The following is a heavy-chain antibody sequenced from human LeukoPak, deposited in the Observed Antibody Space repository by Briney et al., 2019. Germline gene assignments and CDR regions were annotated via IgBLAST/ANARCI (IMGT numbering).Heavy chain of an antibody. D-gene: IGHD3-10*01. CDR3: AKALWSEYYYYYMDV. V-gene: IGHV3-23*01. Sequence: GGSLRLSCAASGFTFSSYAMSWVRQAPGKGLEWVSAISGSGGSTYYADSVKGRFTISRDNSKDTLYLQMNSLRAEDTAVYYCAKALWSEYYYYYMDVWGKGTTVTVSS. CDR2: ISGSGGST. CDR1: GFTFSSYA. J-gene: IGHJ6*03.